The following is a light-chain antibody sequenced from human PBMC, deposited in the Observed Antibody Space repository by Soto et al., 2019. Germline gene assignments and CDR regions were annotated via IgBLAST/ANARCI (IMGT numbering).Light chain of an antibody. Sequence: QSALTQPASVSGSPGQSITISCTGTSSDVENYNLVSWCQQHPGKAPKLMIYEGSKRPSGVSNRFSGSKSGNTASLTISGLQAEDEADYYCCSYAGSSTYVFGTGTKLTVL. V-gene: IGLV2-23*01. CDR3: CSYAGSSTYV. J-gene: IGLJ1*01. CDR1: SSDVENYNL. CDR2: EGS.